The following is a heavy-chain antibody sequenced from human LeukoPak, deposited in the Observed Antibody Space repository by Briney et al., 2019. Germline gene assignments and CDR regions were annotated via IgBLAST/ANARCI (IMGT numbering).Heavy chain of an antibody. V-gene: IGHV3-43*02. D-gene: IGHD3-16*01. J-gene: IGHJ5*02. Sequence: GGSLRLSCAASGFTFDDYAMHWVRQAPGKGLEWVSLISGDGGSTYYADSVKGRFTISRDDSKNSLYLQMNSLRTEDTALYYRAKDIADYNYVWGSYPTGPWGQGTLVTVSS. CDR1: GFTFDDYA. CDR2: ISGDGGST. CDR3: AKDIADYNYVWGSYPTGP.